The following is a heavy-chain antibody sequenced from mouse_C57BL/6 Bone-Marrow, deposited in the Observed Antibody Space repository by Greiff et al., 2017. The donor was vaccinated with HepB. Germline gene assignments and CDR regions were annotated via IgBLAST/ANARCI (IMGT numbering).Heavy chain of an antibody. D-gene: IGHD3-2*02. V-gene: IGHV5-16*01. CDR2: INYDGSST. J-gene: IGHJ4*01. CDR1: GFTFSDYY. CDR3: ARDDLRQGAMDY. Sequence: EVQRVESEGGLVQPGSSMKLSCTASGFTFSDYYMAWVRQVPEKGLEWVANINYDGSSTYYLDSLKSRFIISRDNAKNILYLQMSSLKSEDTATYYCARDDLRQGAMDYWGQGTSVTVSS.